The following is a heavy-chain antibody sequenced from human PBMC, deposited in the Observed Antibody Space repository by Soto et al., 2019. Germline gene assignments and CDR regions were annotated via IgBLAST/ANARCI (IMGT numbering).Heavy chain of an antibody. J-gene: IGHJ4*02. CDR3: AKLTGYSSGWSDY. CDR2: INHSGST. Sequence: QVQLQQWGAGLLKPSETLSLTCAVYGGSFSGYYWSWIRQPPGKGLEWIGEINHSGSTNYNPSLKSRVTISVDTSKNQFSLKLSSVTAADTAVYYCAKLTGYSSGWSDYWGQGTLVTVSS. D-gene: IGHD6-19*01. V-gene: IGHV4-34*01. CDR1: GGSFSGYY.